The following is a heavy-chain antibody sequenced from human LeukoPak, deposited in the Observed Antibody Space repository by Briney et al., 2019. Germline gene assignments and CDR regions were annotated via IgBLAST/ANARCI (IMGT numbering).Heavy chain of an antibody. J-gene: IGHJ4*02. Sequence: GGSLRLSCAASGFTFSTYYMNWVRQAPGKGLEWVSSISSSSSYIYYADSVKGRFTISRDNAKSSLYLQMNSLRAEDTAVYYCAKDPYQLPYLALPNFDYWGQGTLVTVSS. CDR2: ISSSSSYI. CDR1: GFTFSTYY. V-gene: IGHV3-21*04. D-gene: IGHD2-2*01. CDR3: AKDPYQLPYLALPNFDY.